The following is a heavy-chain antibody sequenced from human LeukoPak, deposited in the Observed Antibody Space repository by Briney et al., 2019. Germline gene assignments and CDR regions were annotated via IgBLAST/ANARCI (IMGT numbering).Heavy chain of an antibody. Sequence: ASVKVSCKASGYTFTGYYMHWVRQAPGQGLEWMGWINPNSGGTNYAQKLQGRVTMTRDTSISTAYMELSRLRSDDTAVYYCARAPSGRYDSSGYYYLYWGQGTLVTVSS. CDR2: INPNSGGT. CDR1: GYTFTGYY. V-gene: IGHV1-2*02. J-gene: IGHJ4*02. D-gene: IGHD3-22*01. CDR3: ARAPSGRYDSSGYYYLY.